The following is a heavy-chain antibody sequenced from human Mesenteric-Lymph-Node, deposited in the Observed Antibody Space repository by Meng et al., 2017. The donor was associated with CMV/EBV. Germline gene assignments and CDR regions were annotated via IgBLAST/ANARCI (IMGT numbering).Heavy chain of an antibody. D-gene: IGHD6-13*01. CDR1: GGSYSGYY. CDR2: INHSGYT. V-gene: IGHV4-34*01. Sequence: SETLSLTCAVYGGSYSGYYWSWIRQPPGKGLEWIGEINHSGYTDYNPSLKSRVTISVDTSKNQFSLKLSSVTAADTAVYYCARDLYSSSWYWDYWGQGTLVTVSS. J-gene: IGHJ4*02. CDR3: ARDLYSSSWYWDY.